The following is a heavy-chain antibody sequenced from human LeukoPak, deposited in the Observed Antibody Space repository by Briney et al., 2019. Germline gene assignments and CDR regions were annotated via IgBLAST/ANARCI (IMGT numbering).Heavy chain of an antibody. V-gene: IGHV3-30*02. CDR1: GFTFTNYD. CDR2: IRFDESDK. Sequence: GGSLRLSCAASGFTFTNYDMHWIRQAPGKGLEWVAFIRFDESDKRYADSVKGRFTISRDNSRNTLYLQMNSLRAEDTAVYYCARYDGDWDYWGQGTLVTVSS. J-gene: IGHJ4*02. CDR3: ARYDGDWDY. D-gene: IGHD2-21*01.